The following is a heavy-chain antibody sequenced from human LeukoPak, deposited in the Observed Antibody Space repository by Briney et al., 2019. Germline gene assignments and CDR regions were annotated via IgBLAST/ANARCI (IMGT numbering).Heavy chain of an antibody. CDR1: GDSVSSGGYY. CDR3: ARRMRIPSPTVTTRYGMDV. Sequence: SETLSLTCTVSGDSVSSGGYYWSWIRQPPGKGLEWIGYIYYSGSTYYNPSLKSRVTISVDTSKNQFSLKLSSVTAADTAVYYCARRMRIPSPTVTTRYGMDVWGQGTTVTVSS. D-gene: IGHD4-17*01. J-gene: IGHJ6*02. CDR2: IYYSGST. V-gene: IGHV4-61*08.